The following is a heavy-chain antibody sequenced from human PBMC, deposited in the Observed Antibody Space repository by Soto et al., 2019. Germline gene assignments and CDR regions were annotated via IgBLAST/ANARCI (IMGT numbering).Heavy chain of an antibody. CDR3: ARSPTFGGFDI. CDR2: INAGNGNT. CDR1: GYTFTSYA. V-gene: IGHV1-3*05. J-gene: IGHJ3*02. Sequence: QVQLVQSGAEEKKPGASVKVSCKASGYTFTSYAMHWVRQAPGQRLEWMGWINAGNGNTKYSRKFQGRVTITRDTSASTAYMELSSLRSEDTAVYYCARSPTFGGFDIWGQGTMVTVSS. D-gene: IGHD3-16*01.